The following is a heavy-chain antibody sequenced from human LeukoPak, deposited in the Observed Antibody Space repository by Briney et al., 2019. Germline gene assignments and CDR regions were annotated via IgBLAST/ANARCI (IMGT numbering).Heavy chain of an antibody. CDR3: ARDRRYSSSWVFDY. V-gene: IGHV4-59*01. D-gene: IGHD6-13*01. CDR2: IYYSGST. CDR1: GGSISSYY. J-gene: IGHJ4*02. Sequence: PSETLSLTCTVSGGSISSYYWSWIRQPPGKGLEWIGYIYYSGSTNYNPSLKSRVTISRDTSKNQFSLKLSSVTAADTAVYYCARDRRYSSSWVFDYWGQGTLVTVSS.